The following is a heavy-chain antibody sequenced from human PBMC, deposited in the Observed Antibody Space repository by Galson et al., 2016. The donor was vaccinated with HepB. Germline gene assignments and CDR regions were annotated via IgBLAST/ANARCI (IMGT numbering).Heavy chain of an antibody. CDR2: MYNSGST. D-gene: IGHD2-21*01. J-gene: IGHJ4*02. V-gene: IGHV4-39*01. Sequence: SETLSLTCTVSGGSIGSTKYYWGWIRQAPGTGLECIGTMYNSGSTNYNPSLKSRVTISVDTSKNQFSLRLSSVTAADTAVYYCVRLTDVVVAVDGNLASAFGYWGQGALVTVSS. CDR3: VRLTDVVVAVDGNLASAFGY. CDR1: GGSIGSTKYY.